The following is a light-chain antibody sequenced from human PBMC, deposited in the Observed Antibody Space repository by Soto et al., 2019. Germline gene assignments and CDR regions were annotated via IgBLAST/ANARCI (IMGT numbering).Light chain of an antibody. CDR3: SSYVTGGSYV. CDR2: DVT. J-gene: IGLJ1*01. V-gene: IGLV2-14*03. CDR1: SNDIGGHNA. Sequence: QSVLTQPASVSGSPGHSITISCTGTSNDIGGHNAVSWYQQYSGEAPRLLIYDVTSRAAGVSNRFSASKSGNTASLTISGLQAEDEADYYCSSYVTGGSYVLGRGTKVTVL.